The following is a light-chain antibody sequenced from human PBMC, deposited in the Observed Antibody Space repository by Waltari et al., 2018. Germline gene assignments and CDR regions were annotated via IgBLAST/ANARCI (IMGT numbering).Light chain of an antibody. J-gene: IGKJ3*01. CDR1: QSLLYSTGYNY. CDR2: LGS. CDR3: MQALDTPLT. Sequence: ILMTQAPLSLPVTPGEPASISCKSSQSLLYSTGYNYLDWNRQTPGQSPQLLIYLGSYRASGVTDRFSGSGSGTDFTLKISRVEADDVGVYFCMQALDTPLTFGPGTKVDF. V-gene: IGKV2-28*01.